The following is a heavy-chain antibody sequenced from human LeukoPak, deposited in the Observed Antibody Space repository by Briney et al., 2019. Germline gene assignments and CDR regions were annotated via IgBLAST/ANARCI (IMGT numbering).Heavy chain of an antibody. CDR2: ISGSGGST. Sequence: GGTLRLSCAASGFTFSSYGMSWVRQAPGKGLEWVSAISGSGGSTYYVDSVKGRFTISRDNSKNTLYLQMNSLRAEDTAVYYCAKDLRYSYLDYWGQGTLVTVSS. CDR1: GFTFSSYG. D-gene: IGHD5-18*01. V-gene: IGHV3-23*01. J-gene: IGHJ4*02. CDR3: AKDLRYSYLDY.